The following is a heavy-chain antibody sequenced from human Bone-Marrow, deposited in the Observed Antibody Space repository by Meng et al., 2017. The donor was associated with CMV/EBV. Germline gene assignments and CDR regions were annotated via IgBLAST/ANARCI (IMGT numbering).Heavy chain of an antibody. Sequence: GSLRLSCTVSGGSISSSRYYWSWIRQPPGKGLEWIGEINHSGSTNYNPSLKSRVTISVDKSKNQFSLKLSSVTAADTAVYYCAKNKLERPAFDIWGQGTMVTVSS. CDR3: AKNKLERPAFDI. V-gene: IGHV4-39*07. CDR1: GGSISSSRYY. CDR2: INHSGST. D-gene: IGHD1-1*01. J-gene: IGHJ3*02.